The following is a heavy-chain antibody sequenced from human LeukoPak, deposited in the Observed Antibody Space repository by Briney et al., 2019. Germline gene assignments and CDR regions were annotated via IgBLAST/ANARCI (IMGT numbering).Heavy chain of an antibody. V-gene: IGHV3-66*01. Sequence: PGGSLRLSCAASGFTVSSNYMSWVRQAPGKGLEWVSVIYSGGSTYYADSVKGRFTISRDNSKNTLYLQMNSLRAEDTALYHCARIDSSGYIGGFDYWGQGTLVTVSS. CDR1: GFTVSSNY. CDR3: ARIDSSGYIGGFDY. D-gene: IGHD3-22*01. J-gene: IGHJ4*02. CDR2: IYSGGST.